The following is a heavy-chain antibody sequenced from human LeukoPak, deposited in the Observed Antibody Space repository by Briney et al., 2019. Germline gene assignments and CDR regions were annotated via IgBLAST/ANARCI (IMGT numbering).Heavy chain of an antibody. CDR3: AKDGGLWVSAHWGDS. CDR1: GFTFSNHW. D-gene: IGHD7-27*01. J-gene: IGHJ4*02. V-gene: IGHV3-7*01. Sequence: GGSLRLSCAASGFTFSNHWMSWVRQAPGKGLEWVTNINPDGSEQHYMDSVEGRFTISRDNAKNSLFLQMTSLRAGDTAVYYCAKDGGLWVSAHWGDSWGRGTLVTVSS. CDR2: INPDGSEQ.